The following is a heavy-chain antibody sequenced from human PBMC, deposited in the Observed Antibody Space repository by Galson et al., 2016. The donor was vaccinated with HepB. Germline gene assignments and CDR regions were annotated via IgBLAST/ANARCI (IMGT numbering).Heavy chain of an antibody. J-gene: IGHJ6*02. CDR2: TSHTSNCYS. D-gene: IGHD5-12*01. Sequence: CAISGDSVSSKSAAWNWIRHSPSRGLEWLGRTSHTSNCYSDYAVSVKSRITINPDTSKNQFSLQLNSVTPEDTAVYYCARVRSGYSGYANPYYYGMDVWGQGTTVTVSS. CDR1: GDSVSSKSAA. V-gene: IGHV6-1*01. CDR3: ARVRSGYSGYANPYYYGMDV.